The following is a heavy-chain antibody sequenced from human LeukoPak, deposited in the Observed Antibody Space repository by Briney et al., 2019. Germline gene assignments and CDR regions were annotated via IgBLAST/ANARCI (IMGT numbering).Heavy chain of an antibody. V-gene: IGHV3-48*02. D-gene: IGHD2-2*01. CDR1: GFNFSSYS. CDR3: AREFPPHCSSTSCYPDH. Sequence: GGSLRLSCAASGFNFSSYSLNWVRQAPGKGLEWVSYISSSTRRIYYADSVKGRFTISRDSAKNSLYLQMDSLRDEDTAMYYCAREFPPHCSSTSCYPDHWGQGTLVTGSS. J-gene: IGHJ5*02. CDR2: ISSSTRRI.